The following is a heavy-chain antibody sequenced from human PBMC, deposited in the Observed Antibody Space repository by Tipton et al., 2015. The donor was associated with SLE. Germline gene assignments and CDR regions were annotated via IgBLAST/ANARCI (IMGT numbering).Heavy chain of an antibody. CDR3: ARDGGSHDAFDI. D-gene: IGHD3-16*01. J-gene: IGHJ3*02. CDR1: GDSLSSSY. CDR2: LDDSGNT. Sequence: TLSLTCIVSGDSLSSSYWSWIRQPPGKGLEWIGSLDDSGNTNYNPSLRSRVTMSIDTSKSQFSLKLTSVTAADTAVFYCARDGGSHDAFDIWGQGTMVTVSS. V-gene: IGHV4-59*12.